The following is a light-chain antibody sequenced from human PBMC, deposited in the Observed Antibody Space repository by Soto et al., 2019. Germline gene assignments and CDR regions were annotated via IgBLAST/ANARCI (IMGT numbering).Light chain of an antibody. CDR1: QSISSW. V-gene: IGKV1-5*01. Sequence: DIQMTQSPSTLSASVGDGVTITCRASQSISSWLAWYQQKPGKAPKLLIYDASSLESGVPSRFSGSGSGTEFTLTISSLQPDDFAPYYWQQYNSYSVITFGGGTKVEIK. CDR2: DAS. J-gene: IGKJ4*01. CDR3: QQYNSYSVIT.